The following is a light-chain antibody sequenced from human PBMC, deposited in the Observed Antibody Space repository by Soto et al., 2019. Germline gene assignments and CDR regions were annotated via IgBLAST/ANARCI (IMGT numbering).Light chain of an antibody. CDR2: WAS. CDR1: QSVLYSSNNKNY. V-gene: IGKV4-1*01. CDR3: QQYSLTPRT. Sequence: DIVMTQSPDSLAVSLGERATINCKSSQSVLYSSNNKNYLAWYQQNPGQPPKLLIYWASTRESGVPDRFSGSGSGTDFTLTISSLQAEDVAVYYCQQYSLTPRTFCQGTKLEIK. J-gene: IGKJ2*01.